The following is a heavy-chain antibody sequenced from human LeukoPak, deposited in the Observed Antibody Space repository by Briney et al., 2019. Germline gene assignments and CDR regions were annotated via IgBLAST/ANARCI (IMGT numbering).Heavy chain of an antibody. CDR1: GFTFSDYY. V-gene: IGHV3-11*01. CDR2: ISSSGSTI. Sequence: GGSLRLSCAASGFTFSDYYMSWIRQAPGKGLEWVSYISSSGSTIYYADSVKGRFTISRDNAKNSLYLQMNSLRAEDTAVYYCARADYYYYYYMDVWGKGTTVTVPS. J-gene: IGHJ6*03. CDR3: ARADYYYYYYMDV.